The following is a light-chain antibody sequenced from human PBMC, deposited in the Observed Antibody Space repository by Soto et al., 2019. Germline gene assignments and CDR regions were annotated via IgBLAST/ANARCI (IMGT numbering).Light chain of an antibody. CDR1: QSVSSY. CDR2: DAS. Sequence: EIVLTQSPVTLSLSPGERATLSFRASQSVSSYLAWYQQKPGQAPRLLISDASNRATGIPARFSGSGSATDFTLTISSLEPEDFAVYYCQQRSSWPLPFGPGTKV. V-gene: IGKV3-11*01. J-gene: IGKJ3*01. CDR3: QQRSSWPLP.